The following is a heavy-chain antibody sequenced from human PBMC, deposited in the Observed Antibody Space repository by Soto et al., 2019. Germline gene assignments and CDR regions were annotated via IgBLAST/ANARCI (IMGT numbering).Heavy chain of an antibody. Sequence: ASVKVSCKASGYTFTSYGISWVRQAPGQGLEWMGWISAYNGNTNYAQKLQGRVTMTTDTSTSTAYMELRSLRSDDTAVYYCARDRPETGSGSSYYYYGMDVWGQGTTVTVSS. CDR1: GYTFTSYG. D-gene: IGHD3-10*01. CDR2: ISAYNGNT. CDR3: ARDRPETGSGSSYYYYGMDV. V-gene: IGHV1-18*01. J-gene: IGHJ6*02.